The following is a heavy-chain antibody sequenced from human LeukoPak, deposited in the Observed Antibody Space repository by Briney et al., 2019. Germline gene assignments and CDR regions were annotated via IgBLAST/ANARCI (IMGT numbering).Heavy chain of an antibody. D-gene: IGHD1-1*01. CDR3: ARGNWNLNGGGNWFDP. J-gene: IGHJ5*02. V-gene: IGHV1-2*02. Sequence: ASVKVSCKASGYTFTGYYMHWVRQAPGQGLEWMGWINPNSGGTNYAQKFQGRVTMTRDTSISTAYMELSRLRSDDTAVCYCARGNWNLNGGGNWFDPWGQGTLVTVSS. CDR2: INPNSGGT. CDR1: GYTFTGYY.